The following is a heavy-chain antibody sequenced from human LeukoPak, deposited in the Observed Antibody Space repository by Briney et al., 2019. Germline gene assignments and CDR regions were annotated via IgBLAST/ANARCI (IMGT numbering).Heavy chain of an antibody. CDR3: ARDRAAAGYYYMDV. CDR2: IYTSGST. Sequence: SETLSLTCTVSGGSISSGSYYWSWIRQPAGKGLEWIGSIYTSGSTNYNPSLKSRVTISVDTSKNQFSLKLSSVTAADTAVYYCARDRAAAGYYYMDVWGKGTTVTISS. V-gene: IGHV4-61*02. CDR1: GGSISSGSYY. D-gene: IGHD6-13*01. J-gene: IGHJ6*03.